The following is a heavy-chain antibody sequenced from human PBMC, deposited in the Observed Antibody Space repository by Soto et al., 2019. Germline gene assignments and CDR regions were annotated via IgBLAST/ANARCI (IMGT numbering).Heavy chain of an antibody. CDR1: GFTFTSYA. V-gene: IGHV3-23*01. J-gene: IGHJ3*02. Sequence: GGSLRLSCVASGFTFTSYAMSWVRQAPGKGLEWVSSINYSGGLRYHADPVKDRFTISRDNSKNTLYLQMSSLRAEDTALYYCAKLGTIYSGTYHEIWGQGTMVTVSS. CDR2: INYSGGLR. D-gene: IGHD1-26*01. CDR3: AKLGTIYSGTYHEI.